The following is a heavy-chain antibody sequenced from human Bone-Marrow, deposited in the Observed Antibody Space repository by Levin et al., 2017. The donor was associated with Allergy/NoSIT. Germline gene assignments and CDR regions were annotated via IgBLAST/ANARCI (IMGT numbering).Heavy chain of an antibody. D-gene: IGHD6-6*01. CDR2: INSNSGYV. CDR3: ASRLPASGGLDV. J-gene: IGHJ6*02. V-gene: IGHV3-21*04. CDR1: GVTRNTYT. Sequence: RAGGSLRLSCAVSGVTRNTYTLTWVRQPPGKGLEWVSSINSNSGYVHHGDSVKGRFTISRDNSKKLLFLQMNSLRDEDTATYYCASRLPASGGLDVWGHGTTVTVSS.